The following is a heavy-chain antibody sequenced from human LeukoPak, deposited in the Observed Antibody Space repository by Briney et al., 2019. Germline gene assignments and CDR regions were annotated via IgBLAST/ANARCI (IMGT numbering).Heavy chain of an antibody. J-gene: IGHJ4*02. CDR1: GGTFSSYT. CDR3: ARGSRSSSSSKLFDY. V-gene: IGHV1-69*02. Sequence: ASVKVSCKASGGTFSSYTISWVRQAPGQGLEWMGRIIPILGIANYAQKFQGRVTITADKSTSTAYMELSSLRSEDTAVYYCARGSRSSSSSKLFDYWGQGTLVTVSS. D-gene: IGHD6-6*01. CDR2: IIPILGIA.